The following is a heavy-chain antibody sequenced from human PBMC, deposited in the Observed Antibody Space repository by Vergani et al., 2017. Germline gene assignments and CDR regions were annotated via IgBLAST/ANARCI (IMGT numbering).Heavy chain of an antibody. D-gene: IGHD3-22*01. CDR2: TSAYNGNK. CDR1: GYTFTSYG. CDR3: ATLPGYYYDSSGYLDY. V-gene: IGHV1-18*01. Sequence: QVQLVQSGAEVKKPGASVKVSCKASGYTFTSYGISWVRQAPGQGVEWMGWTSAYNGNKNYAQKLQGRVTMTTETSTSTAYMELRSLRSDDTAVYYCATLPGYYYDSSGYLDYWGQGTLVTVSS. J-gene: IGHJ4*02.